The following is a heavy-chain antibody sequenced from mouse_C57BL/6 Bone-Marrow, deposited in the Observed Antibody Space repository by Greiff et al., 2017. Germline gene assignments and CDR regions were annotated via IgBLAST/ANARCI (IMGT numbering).Heavy chain of an antibody. V-gene: IGHV10-1*01. CDR2: IRSKSNNYAT. D-gene: IGHD2-3*01. CDR1: GFSFNTYA. J-gene: IGHJ4*01. CDR3: VRHWSYDGFYYAMDY. Sequence: EVQLVESGGGLVQPKGSLKLSCAASGFSFNTYAMNWVRQAPGKGLEWVARIRSKSNNYATYYADSVKDRFTISRDDSESMLYLQMNNLKTEDTAMYYCVRHWSYDGFYYAMDYWGQGTSVTVSS.